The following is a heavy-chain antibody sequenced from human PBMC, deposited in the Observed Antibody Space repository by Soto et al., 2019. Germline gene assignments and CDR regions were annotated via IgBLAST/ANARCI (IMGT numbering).Heavy chain of an antibody. CDR3: AKGRYSSSWYSYFDY. Sequence: EVQLLESGGGLVQPGGSLRLSCVASGFTFSSYAMSWVRQAPGKGLAWVSAISGSGGSTYYADSLKGRFTISRDNSKNTLYLQMNSLRADDTAVYYCAKGRYSSSWYSYFDYWGQGTLVTVSS. V-gene: IGHV3-23*01. CDR2: ISGSGGST. CDR1: GFTFSSYA. D-gene: IGHD6-13*01. J-gene: IGHJ4*02.